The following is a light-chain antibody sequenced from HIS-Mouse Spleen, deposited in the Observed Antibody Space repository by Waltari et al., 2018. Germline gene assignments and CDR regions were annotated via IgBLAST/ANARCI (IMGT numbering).Light chain of an antibody. CDR3: SSYTSSSTLV. J-gene: IGLJ3*02. CDR2: EVS. Sequence: QSALTQPASVSGSPGQSITISCTGTSSDVGGYNYVSWYQQHPGKAPKRMLYEVSYRPSGVSNRFSGSKSGNTASLTISGLQAEDEADYYCSSYTSSSTLVFGGGTKLTVL. CDR1: SSDVGGYNY. V-gene: IGLV2-14*01.